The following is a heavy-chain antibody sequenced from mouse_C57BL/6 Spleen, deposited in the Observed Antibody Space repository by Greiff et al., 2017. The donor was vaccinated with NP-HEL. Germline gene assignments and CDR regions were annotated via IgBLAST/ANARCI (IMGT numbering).Heavy chain of an antibody. D-gene: IGHD2-4*01. V-gene: IGHV1-61*01. CDR3: ARQLYYDYPLFAY. CDR2: IYPSDSDT. J-gene: IGHJ3*01. CDR1: GYTFTSYW. Sequence: VQLQQPGAELVRPGSSVKLSCKASGYTFTSYWMDWVKQRPGQGLEWIGNIYPSDSDTHYNQKFKDKATLTVDKSSSTAYMQLSSLTSEDSAVYYCARQLYYDYPLFAYWGQGTLVTVSA.